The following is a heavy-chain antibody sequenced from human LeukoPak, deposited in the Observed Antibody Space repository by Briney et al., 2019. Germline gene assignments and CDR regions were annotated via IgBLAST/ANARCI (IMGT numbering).Heavy chain of an antibody. V-gene: IGHV1-18*01. CDR2: ISAYNGNT. CDR1: GYTFTSYG. J-gene: IGHJ4*02. D-gene: IGHD6-13*01. CDR3: ARDHLPGGAAAGTY. Sequence: GASVKVSCKASGYTFTSYGISWVRQAPGQGLEWMGWISAYNGNTNYAQKLQGRVTMTTDTSTSTAYMELRGLRFDDTAVYYCARDHLPGGAAAGTYWGQGTLVTVSS.